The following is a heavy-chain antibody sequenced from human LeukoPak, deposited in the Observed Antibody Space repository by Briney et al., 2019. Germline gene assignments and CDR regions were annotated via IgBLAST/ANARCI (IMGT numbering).Heavy chain of an antibody. Sequence: GGSLRLSCAASGFTFSDYYMSWIRQAPGKGLEWVSAISGSGGTTYYADSVRGRLTISRDNSKNTLYLQMNSLRADDTAVYYCAKGSGGSGSYSKYYFDYWGQGTLVTVSS. V-gene: IGHV3-23*01. D-gene: IGHD3-10*01. CDR1: GFTFSDYY. CDR2: ISGSGGTT. J-gene: IGHJ4*02. CDR3: AKGSGGSGSYSKYYFDY.